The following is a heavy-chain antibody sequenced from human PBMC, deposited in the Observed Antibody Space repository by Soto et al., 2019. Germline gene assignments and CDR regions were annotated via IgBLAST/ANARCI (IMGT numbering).Heavy chain of an antibody. J-gene: IGHJ4*02. CDR3: ARGGRYCSSTSCYVYFDY. V-gene: IGHV4-34*01. CDR1: GGPFSGYY. Sequence: PSETLSLTCAVYGGPFSGYYWSWISQPPGKGLEWIGEINHSGSTNYNPSLKSRVTISVDTSKNQFSLKLSSVTAADTAVYYCARGGRYCSSTSCYVYFDYWGQGTLVTVSS. CDR2: INHSGST. D-gene: IGHD2-2*01.